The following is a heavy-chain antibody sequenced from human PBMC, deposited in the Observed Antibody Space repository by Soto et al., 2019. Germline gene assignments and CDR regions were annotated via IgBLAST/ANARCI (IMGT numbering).Heavy chain of an antibody. Sequence: PGESLKISCKGSGYSFTSYWIGWVRQMPGKGLEWMGIIYPGDFDTRYSPSFQGQVTISADKSISTAYLQWSSLKASDTAMYYCARRRFGGEGLDAFDIWGQGTMVTVSS. J-gene: IGHJ3*02. CDR3: ARRRFGGEGLDAFDI. V-gene: IGHV5-51*01. D-gene: IGHD3-10*01. CDR2: IYPGDFDT. CDR1: GYSFTSYW.